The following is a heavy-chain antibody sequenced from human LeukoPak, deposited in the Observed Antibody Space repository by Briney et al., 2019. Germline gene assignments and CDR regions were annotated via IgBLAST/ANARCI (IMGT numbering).Heavy chain of an antibody. D-gene: IGHD2-2*01. CDR1: GGSISSYY. V-gene: IGHV4-4*07. CDR2: IYTSGST. CDR3: ARDTLGVYCSSTSCYHYYYYMDV. J-gene: IGHJ6*03. Sequence: SETLSLTCTVSGGSISSYYWSWIRQPAGKGLEWIGRIYTSGSTKYNPSLKSRVTMSVDTSKNQFSLKLSSVTAADTAVYYCARDTLGVYCSSTSCYHYYYYMDVWGKGTTVTVSS.